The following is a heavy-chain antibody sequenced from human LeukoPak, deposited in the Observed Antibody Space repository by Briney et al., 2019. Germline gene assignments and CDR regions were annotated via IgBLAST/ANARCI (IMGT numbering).Heavy chain of an antibody. CDR2: ITGGGDST. V-gene: IGHV3-23*01. D-gene: IGHD1-1*01. CDR3: AKGYLEVDY. Sequence: GGSLRLSCAASGFTFSSAAMSWVRQAPGKGLEWVSTITGGGDSTYYADSVKGRITISRDNSKNTLYLQMNSLRAEDTAVYYCAKGYLEVDYWGQGTLVTVSS. J-gene: IGHJ4*02. CDR1: GFTFSSAA.